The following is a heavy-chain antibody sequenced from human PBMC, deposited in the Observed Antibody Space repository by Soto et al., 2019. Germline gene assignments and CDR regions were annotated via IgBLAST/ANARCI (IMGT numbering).Heavy chain of an antibody. V-gene: IGHV3-15*07. Sequence: GGSLRLSCAASGFTFSNAWMNWVRQAPGKGLEWVGRIKSKTDGGTTDYAAPVKGRFTISRDDSKNTLYLQMNSLKTEDTAVYYCTTPERASSGYYYYYYGMDVWGQGTTVTVSS. J-gene: IGHJ6*02. CDR3: TTPERASSGYYYYYYGMDV. D-gene: IGHD3-10*01. CDR1: GFTFSNAW. CDR2: IKSKTDGGTT.